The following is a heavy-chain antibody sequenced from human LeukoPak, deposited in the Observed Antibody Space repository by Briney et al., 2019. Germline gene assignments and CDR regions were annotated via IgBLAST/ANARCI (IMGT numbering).Heavy chain of an antibody. CDR3: ARAYSFWSGYYPYNWFDP. CDR1: GGSISSSNW. CDR2: IYHSGST. J-gene: IGHJ5*02. Sequence: SGTLSLTCAVSGGSISSSNWWSWVRQPPGKGLEWIGEIYHSGSTNYNPSLKSRVTISVDKSKNQFSLKLSSVTAADTAVYYCARAYSFWSGYYPYNWFDPWGQGTLVTVSS. D-gene: IGHD3-3*01. V-gene: IGHV4-4*02.